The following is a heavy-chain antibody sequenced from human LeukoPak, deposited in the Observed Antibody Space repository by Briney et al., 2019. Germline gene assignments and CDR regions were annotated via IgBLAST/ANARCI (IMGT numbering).Heavy chain of an antibody. J-gene: IGHJ4*02. Sequence: PGGSLRLSCAASGFTFSSYAMSWVRQAPGRGLEWVSAISGSGGSTYYADSVKGRFTISRDNSKNTLYLQMNSLRAEDTAVYYCAKPPTYGDYGDYWGQGTLVTVSS. CDR2: ISGSGGST. V-gene: IGHV3-23*01. D-gene: IGHD4-17*01. CDR1: GFTFSSYA. CDR3: AKPPTYGDYGDY.